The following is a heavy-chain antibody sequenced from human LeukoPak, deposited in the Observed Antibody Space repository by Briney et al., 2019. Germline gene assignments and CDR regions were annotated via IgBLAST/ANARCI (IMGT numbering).Heavy chain of an antibody. Sequence: AASVKVSCKASGYTFTSYGISWVRQAPGQGLEWMRWISAYNGNTNYAQKLQGRVTMTTDTSTSTAYMELRSLRSDDTAVYYCARARLRLGELSPYYFDYWGQGTLVTVSS. CDR3: ARARLRLGELSPYYFDY. CDR1: GYTFTSYG. J-gene: IGHJ4*02. CDR2: ISAYNGNT. V-gene: IGHV1-18*04. D-gene: IGHD3-16*02.